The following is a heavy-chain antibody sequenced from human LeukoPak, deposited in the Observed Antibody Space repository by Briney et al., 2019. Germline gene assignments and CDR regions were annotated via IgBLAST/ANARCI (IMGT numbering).Heavy chain of an antibody. Sequence: GGSLRLSCAASGFTFSSYSMNWVRQAPGKGLEWVSYISSSSSTIYYADSVKGRFTISRDNAKNSLYLQMNSLRAEDTAVYYCARAGLGIWSVDTARDWFDPWGQGTLVTVSS. D-gene: IGHD5-18*01. CDR3: ARAGLGIWSVDTARDWFDP. V-gene: IGHV3-48*04. J-gene: IGHJ5*02. CDR2: ISSSSSTI. CDR1: GFTFSSYS.